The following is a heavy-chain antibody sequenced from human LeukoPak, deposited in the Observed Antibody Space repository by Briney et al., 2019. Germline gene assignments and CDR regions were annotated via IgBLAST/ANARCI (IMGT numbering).Heavy chain of an antibody. CDR3: ARGGQWQTLNFDY. D-gene: IGHD6-19*01. CDR1: GFTFSSHA. Sequence: RAGGSLRLSCAASGFTFSSHAMSWVRQAPGKGLEWVSGINWSGGSTTFADSVKGRFSISRDNARNSLYLQMNSLRAEDTALYYCARGGQWQTLNFDYWGQGTLVTISS. J-gene: IGHJ4*02. V-gene: IGHV3-20*04. CDR2: INWSGGST.